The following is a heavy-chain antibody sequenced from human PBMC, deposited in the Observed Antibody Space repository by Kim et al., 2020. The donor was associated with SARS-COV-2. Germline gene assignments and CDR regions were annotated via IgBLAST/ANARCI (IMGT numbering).Heavy chain of an antibody. CDR2: IKQDGNQK. J-gene: IGHJ3*02. V-gene: IGHV3-7*01. CDR3: ARDGDLYSSGKDAFDI. D-gene: IGHD6-19*01. Sequence: WGSLRLSCAASGFTFSSYWMTWVRQAPGKGLEWVANIKQDGNQKYYVDSVKGRFTISRDNAKNSLYLQMNSLRAEDTAVYYCARDGDLYSSGKDAFDIWGPGTMVTVSS. CDR1: GFTFSSYW.